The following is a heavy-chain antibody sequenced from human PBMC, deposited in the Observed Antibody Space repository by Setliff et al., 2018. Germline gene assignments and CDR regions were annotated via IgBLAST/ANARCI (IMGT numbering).Heavy chain of an antibody. CDR2: INHTGST. CDR3: ARGRNVAIRLLDS. D-gene: IGHD6-6*01. CDR1: GVSINSLNW. V-gene: IGHV4-4*02. J-gene: IGHJ4*02. Sequence: PSETLSLTCAVSGVSINSLNWWTWVRQSPGKGLEWIGEINHTGSTNYDPSLKSRVTISIDTSKNQFSLSLRYVTAADTAIYYCARGRNVAIRLLDSWRQGNLVTVSS.